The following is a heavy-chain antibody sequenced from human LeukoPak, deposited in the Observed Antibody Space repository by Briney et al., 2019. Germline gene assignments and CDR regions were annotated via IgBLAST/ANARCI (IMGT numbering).Heavy chain of an antibody. J-gene: IGHJ4*02. CDR1: GFTFSTNS. Sequence: GGSLRLSCAASGFTFSTNSMNWVRQAPGKGLEWVSSISSTSTYIYYADPLKGRFTISRDNAKNSLYLQMNSLRAEDTAVYYCARDRAAAARQPVDYWGQGTLVTVSS. CDR3: ARDRAAAARQPVDY. D-gene: IGHD6-13*01. CDR2: ISSTSTYI. V-gene: IGHV3-21*01.